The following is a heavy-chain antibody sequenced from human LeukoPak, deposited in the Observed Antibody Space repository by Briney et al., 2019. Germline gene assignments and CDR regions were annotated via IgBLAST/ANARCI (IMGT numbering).Heavy chain of an antibody. V-gene: IGHV3-23*01. CDR3: ARDDAVTGGYLDF. CDR2: IHGHDGAT. D-gene: IGHD3-10*01. Sequence: GGSLRLSCVTYGFIFNKYAMSWARQTPGKGLEWVARIHGHDGATYYPDSVRGRFTISRDTSKNTVFLQLNNLRAEDTAIYYCARDDAVTGGYLDFWGQGTLVSVSS. CDR1: GFIFNKYA. J-gene: IGHJ4*02.